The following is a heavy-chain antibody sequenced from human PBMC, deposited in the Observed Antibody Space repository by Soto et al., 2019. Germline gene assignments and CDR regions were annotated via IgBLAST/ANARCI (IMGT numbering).Heavy chain of an antibody. J-gene: IGHJ5*02. V-gene: IGHV3-23*01. D-gene: IGHD3-9*01. CDR1: GFTFSSYA. CDR3: AKDREENYDILTGYYNVDGYNWFDP. Sequence: GGSLRLSCAASGFTFSSYAMSWVRQAPGKGLEWVSAISGSGGSTYYADSVKGRFTISRDNSKSTLYLQMNSLRAEDTAVYYCAKDREENYDILTGYYNVDGYNWFDPWGQGTLVTVSS. CDR2: ISGSGGST.